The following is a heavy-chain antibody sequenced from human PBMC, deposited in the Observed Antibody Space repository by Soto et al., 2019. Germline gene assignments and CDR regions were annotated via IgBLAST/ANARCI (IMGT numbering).Heavy chain of an antibody. V-gene: IGHV4-38-2*02. D-gene: IGHD6-19*01. J-gene: IGHJ4*03. CDR3: ARVHVMVVAGSTFDY. CDR2: IYHGGTT. Sequence: PSETLSLTCTVSGDSISSGSYWGWIRQPPGEGPEWIASIYHGGTTFYNPSLKCRISISVDTSKNQFSLRLTSVTAAGTATYYCARVHVMVVAGSTFDYWGPGTLVTVS. CDR1: GDSISSGSY.